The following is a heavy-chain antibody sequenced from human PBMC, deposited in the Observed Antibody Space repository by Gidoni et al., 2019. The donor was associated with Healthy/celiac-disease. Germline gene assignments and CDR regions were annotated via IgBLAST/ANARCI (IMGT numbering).Heavy chain of an antibody. D-gene: IGHD1-7*01. V-gene: IGHV1-2*02. CDR2: INPNSGGT. CDR3: ARDSFSAASGTTGGFDP. CDR1: GYNFTGYY. Sequence: QVQLVQSGAEVKKPGASVKVSCKASGYNFTGYYMHWVRQAPGQGLEWMGWINPNSGGTNYAQKFQGRVTMTRDTSISTAYMELSRLRSDDTAVYYCARDSFSAASGTTGGFDPWGQGTLVTVSS. J-gene: IGHJ5*02.